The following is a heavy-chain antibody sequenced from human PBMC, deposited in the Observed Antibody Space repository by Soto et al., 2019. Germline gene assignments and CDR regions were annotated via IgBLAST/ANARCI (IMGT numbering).Heavy chain of an antibody. V-gene: IGHV3-74*01. J-gene: IGHJ5*02. CDR2: LNSDGSST. CDR3: ARSDWFDP. Sequence: EVQLVESGGDLVQPGGSLRLSCAASGFNFRSYWMHWVRQAPGKGLVWVARLNSDGSSTYYEDSVKGRFTVSRDNAKNTVYLNMNSLRGEDTAVYYCARSDWFDPWGQGTLVIVSS. CDR1: GFNFRSYW.